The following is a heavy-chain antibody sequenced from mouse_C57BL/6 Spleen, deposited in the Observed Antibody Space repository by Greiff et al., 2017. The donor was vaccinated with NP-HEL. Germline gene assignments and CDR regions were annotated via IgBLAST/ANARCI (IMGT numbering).Heavy chain of an antibody. V-gene: IGHV1-82*01. CDR1: GYAFSSSW. CDR3: ARSDSTGPYFDY. J-gene: IGHJ2*01. D-gene: IGHD4-1*02. Sequence: VQLQQSGPELVKPGASVKISCKASGYAFSSSWMNWVKQRPGKGLEWIGRIYPGDGDTNYNGKFKGKATLTADKSSSTAYMQLISLTSEDSAVYFCARSDSTGPYFDYWGQGTTLTVSS. CDR2: IYPGDGDT.